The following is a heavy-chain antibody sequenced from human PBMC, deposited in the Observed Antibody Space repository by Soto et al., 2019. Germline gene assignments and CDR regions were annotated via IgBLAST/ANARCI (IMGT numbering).Heavy chain of an antibody. D-gene: IGHD3-22*01. CDR3: ARGSAPYDSSGYYYADYYYYGMDV. CDR2: IIPIFGTA. Sequence: SVKVSCKASGGTFSSYAISWVRQAPGQGLEWMGGIIPIFGTADYAQKFQGRVTITADESTSTAYMELSSLRSEDTAVYYCARGSAPYDSSGYYYADYYYYGMDVWGQGTTVTVSS. J-gene: IGHJ6*02. V-gene: IGHV1-69*13. CDR1: GGTFSSYA.